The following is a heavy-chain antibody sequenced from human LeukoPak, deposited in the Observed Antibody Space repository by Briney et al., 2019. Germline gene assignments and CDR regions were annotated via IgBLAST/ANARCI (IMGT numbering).Heavy chain of an antibody. CDR3: ATSHTTSGAFDI. V-gene: IGHV3-13*01. Sequence: GGSLRLSCAASGFTFSSYDMHWLRQATGKGLEWVSAIGTAGDTYYPGSVKGRFTISRENAKNSLYLQMNSLRAGDTAVYYCATSHTTSGAFDIWGQGTMVTVSS. J-gene: IGHJ3*02. CDR2: IGTAGDT. D-gene: IGHD3-16*01. CDR1: GFTFSSYD.